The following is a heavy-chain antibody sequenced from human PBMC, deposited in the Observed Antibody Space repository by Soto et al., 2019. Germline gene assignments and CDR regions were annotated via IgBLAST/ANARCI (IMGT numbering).Heavy chain of an antibody. J-gene: IGHJ4*02. CDR1: GGSFSGYY. CDR3: ARVHAGYGSGRQHPYYFDY. V-gene: IGHV4-34*01. Sequence: SETLSLTCAVYGGSFSGYYWSWIRQPPGKGLEWIGEINHSGSTNYNPSLKSRVTISVDTSKNQFSLKLSSVTAADTAVYYCARVHAGYGSGRQHPYYFDYWGQGTLVTVSS. CDR2: INHSGST. D-gene: IGHD3-10*01.